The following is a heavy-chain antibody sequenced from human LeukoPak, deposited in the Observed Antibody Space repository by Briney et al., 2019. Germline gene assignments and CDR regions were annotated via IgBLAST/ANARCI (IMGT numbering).Heavy chain of an antibody. J-gene: IGHJ4*02. CDR1: GDPISGGGYY. CDR3: ARVSVVTFDY. CDR2: IYYSGST. V-gene: IGHV4-31*03. Sequence: SETLSLTCTVSGDPISGGGYYWSWIRQHPGKGLEWIGYIYYSGSTYYNPSLKSRVTISVDTSKNQLSMKLSSVTAADTAVYYCARVSVVTFDYWGQGTLVTVSS. D-gene: IGHD4-23*01.